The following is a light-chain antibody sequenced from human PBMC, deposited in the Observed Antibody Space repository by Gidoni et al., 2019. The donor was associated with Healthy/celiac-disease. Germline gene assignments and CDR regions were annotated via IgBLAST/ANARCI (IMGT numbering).Light chain of an antibody. V-gene: IGKV1-39*01. J-gene: IGKJ4*01. CDR2: AAS. Sequence: DIQMTESPYSLSASVGDRVTITCRASPSISSYLNWYQQKPGKAPKLLIYAASNLQSGVPSSFSGSGSGTDFTLTISSLQPEDFATYYCQHSCNFPLVFGGGTKVEIK. CDR3: QHSCNFPLV. CDR1: PSISSY.